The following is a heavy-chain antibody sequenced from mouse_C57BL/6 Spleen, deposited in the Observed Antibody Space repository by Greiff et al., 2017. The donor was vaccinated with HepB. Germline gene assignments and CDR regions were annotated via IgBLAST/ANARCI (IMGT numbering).Heavy chain of an antibody. CDR3: ARGGNPVAY. CDR1: GFTFSSYA. V-gene: IGHV5-4*01. J-gene: IGHJ3*01. Sequence: VESGGGLVKPGGSLKLSCAASGFTFSSYAMSWVRQTPEKRLEWVATISDGGSYTYYPDNVKGRFTISRDNAKNNLYLQMSHLKSEDTAMYYCARGGNPVAYWGQGTLVTVSA. CDR2: ISDGGSYT. D-gene: IGHD2-1*01.